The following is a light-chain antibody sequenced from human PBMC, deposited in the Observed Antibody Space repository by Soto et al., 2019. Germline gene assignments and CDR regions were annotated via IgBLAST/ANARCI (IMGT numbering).Light chain of an antibody. J-gene: IGKJ5*01. V-gene: IGKV3-15*01. CDR2: GPS. CDR3: QQYNDWPLT. Sequence: EIVMTQSPATLSVSPGERATLSCRASQTINSRLVWYHQKPGQAPRLLIYGPSTRATGIPARFSGSGSGTEFTLTISGLHAEESAIYYCQQYNDWPLTFGQGTRLEIK. CDR1: QTINSR.